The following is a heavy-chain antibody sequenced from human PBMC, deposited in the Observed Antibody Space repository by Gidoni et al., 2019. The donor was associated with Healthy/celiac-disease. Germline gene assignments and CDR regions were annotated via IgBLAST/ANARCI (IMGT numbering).Heavy chain of an antibody. CDR3: ARGAAAGPTTYYYYYYMDV. J-gene: IGHJ6*03. D-gene: IGHD6-13*01. CDR1: GGSISSGGYY. V-gene: IGHV4-31*03. CDR2: IYYSGST. Sequence: QVQLQESGPGLVKPSQTLSLTCTVSGGSISSGGYYWSWIRQHPGKGLEWIGYIYYSGSTYCNPSLKIRVTISVDTSKNQFSLKLSSVTAADTAVYYCARGAAAGPTTYYYYYYMDVWGKGTTVTVSS.